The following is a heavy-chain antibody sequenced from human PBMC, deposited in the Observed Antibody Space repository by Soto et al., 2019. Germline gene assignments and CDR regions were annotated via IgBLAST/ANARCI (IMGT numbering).Heavy chain of an antibody. V-gene: IGHV1-69*08. CDR2: IIPILGIA. CDR1: GGTFSSYT. D-gene: IGHD1-26*01. Sequence: QVQLVQSGAEVKKPGSSVKVSCKASGGTFSSYTISWVRQAPGQGLEWMGRIIPILGIANYAQKFQGRVTITADKSTSMAYMELSSVRSEDTAVYYCVREGLGSGIVGATDRRDPGGQGTLVTVSS. CDR3: VREGLGSGIVGATDRRDP. J-gene: IGHJ5*02.